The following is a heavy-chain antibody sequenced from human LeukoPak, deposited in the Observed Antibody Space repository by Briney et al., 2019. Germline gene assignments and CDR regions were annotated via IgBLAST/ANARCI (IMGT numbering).Heavy chain of an antibody. CDR3: ARRNAMDV. J-gene: IGHJ6*02. Sequence: GGSLRLSCAASGFTFSNYWMTWVRQVPGKGLEWVANINRDGSERYYVDSVKGRFTISRDDAKSSLYLQMNSLRAEDTAVYYCARRNAMDVWGQGTTVIVFS. CDR1: GFTFSNYW. CDR2: INRDGSER. V-gene: IGHV3-7*03.